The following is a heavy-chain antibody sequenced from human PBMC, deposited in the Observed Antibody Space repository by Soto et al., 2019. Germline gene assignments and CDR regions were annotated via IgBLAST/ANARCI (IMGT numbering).Heavy chain of an antibody. CDR2: ISGSGGST. J-gene: IGHJ3*02. Sequence: SLRLSCAASGFTFSSYAMSWVRQAPGKGLDWVSAISGSGGSTYYADSVKGRFTISRDNSKNTLYLQMNSLRAEDTAVYYCAKAWAVAGTGDAFDIWGQGTMVTVSS. CDR3: AKAWAVAGTGDAFDI. V-gene: IGHV3-23*01. CDR1: GFTFSSYA. D-gene: IGHD6-19*01.